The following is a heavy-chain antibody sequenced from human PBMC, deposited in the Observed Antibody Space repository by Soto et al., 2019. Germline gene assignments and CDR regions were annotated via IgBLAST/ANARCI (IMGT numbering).Heavy chain of an antibody. CDR2: ISSSSSTM. CDR1: GFTFSSYS. V-gene: IGHV3-48*02. CDR3: ARDSTDADSGSYSGDY. Sequence: LRLSCAASGFTFSSYSMNWVRQAPGKGLEWVSYISSSSSTMYYADSVKGRFTISRDNAKNSLFLHMNSLRDEDTAVYYCARDSTDADSGSYSGDYWGQGTLVTVSS. D-gene: IGHD1-26*01. J-gene: IGHJ4*02.